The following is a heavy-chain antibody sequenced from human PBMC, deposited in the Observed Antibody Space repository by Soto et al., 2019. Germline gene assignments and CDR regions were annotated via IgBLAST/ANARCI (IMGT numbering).Heavy chain of an antibody. D-gene: IGHD2-15*01. Sequence: PSETLSLTCTVSGGSIIDYHWNWIRQPPGKGLEWIGYIYYNGVTNYNSSLKSRITISLDTSKNQFSLELSSVTAADTAIYYCARMRSSPSARYYFDYWGQETLVTVSS. J-gene: IGHJ4*02. V-gene: IGHV4-59*01. CDR3: ARMRSSPSARYYFDY. CDR2: IYYNGVT. CDR1: GGSIIDYH.